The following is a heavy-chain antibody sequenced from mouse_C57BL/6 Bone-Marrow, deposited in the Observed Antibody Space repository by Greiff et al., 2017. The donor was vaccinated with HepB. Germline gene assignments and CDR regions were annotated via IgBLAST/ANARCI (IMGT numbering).Heavy chain of an antibody. CDR3: TSRNCYSNSAWFAY. V-gene: IGHV5-9-1*02. CDR2: ISSGGDYI. Sequence: EVNLVESGAGLVKPGGSLKLSCAASGFTFSSYAMSWVRQTPEKRLEWVAYISSGGDYIYYADTVKGRFTISRDNARNTLYLQMSSLKSEDTAMSYCTSRNCYSNSAWFAYWGQGTLVTVSA. CDR1: GFTFSSYA. D-gene: IGHD2-5*01. J-gene: IGHJ3*01.